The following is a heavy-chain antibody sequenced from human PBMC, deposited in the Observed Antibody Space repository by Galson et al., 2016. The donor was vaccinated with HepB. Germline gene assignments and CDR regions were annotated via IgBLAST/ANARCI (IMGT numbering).Heavy chain of an antibody. CDR1: GGTFNIYS. CDR2: IIPIFDTP. V-gene: IGHV1-69*13. J-gene: IGHJ4*02. D-gene: IGHD4-23*01. Sequence: SVKVSCKATGGTFNIYSINWVRQAPGQGLEWMGGIIPIFDTPKYARKFQDRVTITADESTSTAYMELSSLISEDTAVYYGARDRTYVVNSYFDYWGQGTLVTVTS. CDR3: ARDRTYVVNSYFDY.